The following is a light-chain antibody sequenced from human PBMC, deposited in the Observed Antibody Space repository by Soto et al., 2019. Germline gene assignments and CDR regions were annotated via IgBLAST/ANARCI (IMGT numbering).Light chain of an antibody. CDR3: QQRNNWPLT. Sequence: DIQMTQSPSSLSASVGDRVTITCRASQSISNYLNWYQQKPGKAPKLLIYAASSLQSGVPSRFSGSGSGTDFTLTINSLEPEDFAVYYCQQRNNWPLTFGGGTKVDIK. J-gene: IGKJ4*02. CDR1: QSISNY. V-gene: IGKV1-39*01. CDR2: AAS.